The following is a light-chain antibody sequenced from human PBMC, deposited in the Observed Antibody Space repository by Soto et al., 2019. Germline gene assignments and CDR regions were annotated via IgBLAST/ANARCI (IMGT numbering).Light chain of an antibody. CDR3: QQSYTTPRIT. Sequence: DIQMTQSPSSLSASIGDSVIITCRASQDIGTYLNWYQHKPGKAPKHLIYAASSLQTGVQSTFTGGGSGTEFTLTIDSLLPEDFGTYYCQQSYTTPRITFGQGTRLEIK. J-gene: IGKJ5*01. V-gene: IGKV1-39*01. CDR2: AAS. CDR1: QDIGTY.